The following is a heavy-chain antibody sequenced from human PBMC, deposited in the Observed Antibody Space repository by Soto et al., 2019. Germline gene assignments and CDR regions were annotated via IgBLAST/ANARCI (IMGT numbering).Heavy chain of an antibody. V-gene: IGHV4-61*01. D-gene: IGHD3-22*01. Sequence: VQLQESGPGLVKSSETLSLTCTVSGGSVSGGSYYWSWIRQPPGKGLEWIGYIYYSGSTNYNPSLKSRVTISVDTSKNQFSLKLSSVTAADTAVYYCARALGGSGYYWGQGTLVTVSS. J-gene: IGHJ4*02. CDR2: IYYSGST. CDR1: GGSVSGGSYY. CDR3: ARALGGSGYY.